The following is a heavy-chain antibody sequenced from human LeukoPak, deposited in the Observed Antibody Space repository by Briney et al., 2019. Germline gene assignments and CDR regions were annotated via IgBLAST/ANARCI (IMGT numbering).Heavy chain of an antibody. CDR2: ISHDGSNK. CDR1: GFTFSSYA. J-gene: IGHJ3*02. V-gene: IGHV3-30-3*01. CDR3: ARPLIVVVINDAFDI. D-gene: IGHD3-22*01. Sequence: PGRSLRLSCAASGFTFSSYAMHWVRQAPGKGLEWVAVISHDGSNKYYADSVKGRFTISRDNSKNTLYLQMNSLRAEDTAVYYCARPLIVVVINDAFDIWGQGTMVTVSS.